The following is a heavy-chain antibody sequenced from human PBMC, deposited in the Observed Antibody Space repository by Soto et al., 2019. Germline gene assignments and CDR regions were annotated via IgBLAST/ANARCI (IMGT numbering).Heavy chain of an antibody. J-gene: IGHJ4*02. D-gene: IGHD5-12*01. CDR3: ARGSVDGYNRYYFDY. V-gene: IGHV1-69*13. CDR1: GGTFSSYA. CDR2: IIPIFGTA. Sequence: SVKVSCKASGGTFSSYAISWVRQAPGQGLEWMGGIIPIFGTANYAQKFQGRVTITADESTSTAYMELSSLRSEDTAVYYCARGSVDGYNRYYFDYWGQGTRVTVSS.